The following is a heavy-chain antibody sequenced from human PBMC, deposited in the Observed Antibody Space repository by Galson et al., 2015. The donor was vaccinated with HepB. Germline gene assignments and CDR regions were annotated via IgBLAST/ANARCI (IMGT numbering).Heavy chain of an antibody. D-gene: IGHD2-21*02. V-gene: IGHV3-48*01. Sequence: SLRLSCAASGFTFSSYSMNWVRQAPGKGLEWVSYISSSSSTIYYADSVKGRFTISRDNAKNSLYLQMNSLRAEDTAVYYCARDHLVVVTAETNWSDPWGQGTLVPVSS. J-gene: IGHJ5*02. CDR2: ISSSSSTI. CDR1: GFTFSSYS. CDR3: ARDHLVVVTAETNWSDP.